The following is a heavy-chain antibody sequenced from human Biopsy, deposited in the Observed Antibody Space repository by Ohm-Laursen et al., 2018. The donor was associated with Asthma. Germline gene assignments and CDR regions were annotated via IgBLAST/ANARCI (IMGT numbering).Heavy chain of an antibody. J-gene: IGHJ2*01. Sequence: SETLSLTCIVSGDAMSTSGPYWGWIRQSPGKGLEWIGSISYSGRTSYNPSLKSRVTISADTSKNHFSLKVTSVTAADTAVYYCARAVSSSSYWYFDLWGRGDLVTVSS. CDR2: ISYSGRT. CDR3: ARAVSSSSYWYFDL. CDR1: GDAMSTSGPY. D-gene: IGHD6-6*01. V-gene: IGHV4-39*02.